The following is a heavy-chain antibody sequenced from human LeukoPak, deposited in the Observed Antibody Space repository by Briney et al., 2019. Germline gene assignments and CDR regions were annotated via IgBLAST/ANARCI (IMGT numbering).Heavy chain of an antibody. D-gene: IGHD3-10*01. CDR1: GGSMRSSNW. V-gene: IGHV4-4*02. CDR3: ARVGEGYYSGSGSLLYGMDV. Sequence: SETLSLTCAVSGGSMRSSNWWSWVRQPPGKGLEWIGEIFHSGSTNYNPSLKSRVTISVDKSKNQFSLKLSSVTAADTAVYYCARVGEGYYSGSGSLLYGMDVWGQGTTVTVSS. J-gene: IGHJ6*02. CDR2: IFHSGST.